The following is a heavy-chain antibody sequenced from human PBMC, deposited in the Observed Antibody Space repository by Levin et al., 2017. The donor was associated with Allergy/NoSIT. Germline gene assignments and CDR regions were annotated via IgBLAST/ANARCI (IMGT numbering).Heavy chain of an antibody. Sequence: GGSLRLSCAASGFTFSTYDMRWVRQATGKGLEWVSAIDTAGDTYYPGSVKGRFTISRENAKNSLYLQMNSLRAGDTAVYYCARSRRGAFDIWGQGTMVTVSS. V-gene: IGHV3-13*04. CDR1: GFTFSTYD. CDR3: ARSRRGAFDI. J-gene: IGHJ3*02. CDR2: IDTAGDT.